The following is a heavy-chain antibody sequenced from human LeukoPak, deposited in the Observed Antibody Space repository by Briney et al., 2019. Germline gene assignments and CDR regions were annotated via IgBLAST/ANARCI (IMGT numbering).Heavy chain of an antibody. D-gene: IGHD4-17*01. CDR2: INPNSGGT. CDR3: ARGGGMTTVTKSWFDP. V-gene: IGHV1-2*02. Sequence: ASVKVSFKASVYTFTGYYMHWVRQAPGQGLEWMGWINPNSGGTNYAQKFQGRVTMTRDTSISTAYMELSRLRSDDTAVYYCARGGGMTTVTKSWFDPWGQGTLVTVSS. CDR1: VYTFTGYY. J-gene: IGHJ5*02.